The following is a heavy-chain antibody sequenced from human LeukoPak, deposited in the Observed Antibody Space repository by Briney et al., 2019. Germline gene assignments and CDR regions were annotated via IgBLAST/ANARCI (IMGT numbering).Heavy chain of an antibody. D-gene: IGHD1-26*01. Sequence: GASVKVSCKASGYTFTSCYMHWVRQAPGQGLEWMGIINPSGGSASYAQKFQGRVTMTRDTSTSTVYIELSSLRSEDTAVYYCARDDIWRIVGATIDYWGQGTLVTVSS. CDR1: GYTFTSCY. V-gene: IGHV1-46*01. J-gene: IGHJ4*02. CDR3: ARDDIWRIVGATIDY. CDR2: INPSGGSA.